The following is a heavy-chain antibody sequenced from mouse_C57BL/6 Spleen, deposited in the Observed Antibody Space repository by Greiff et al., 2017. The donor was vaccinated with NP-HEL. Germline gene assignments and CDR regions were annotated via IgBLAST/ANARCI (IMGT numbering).Heavy chain of an antibody. V-gene: IGHV5-4*01. Sequence: EVKLVESGGGLVKPGGSLKLSCAASGFTFSSYAMSWVRQTPEKRLEWVATISDGGSYTSYPDNVKGRFTISRDNAKNNLYLKMRHLKSEDTAMYYCARDRAGKWFAYWGQGTLVTVSA. D-gene: IGHD3-3*01. CDR1: GFTFSSYA. CDR3: ARDRAGKWFAY. CDR2: ISDGGSYT. J-gene: IGHJ3*01.